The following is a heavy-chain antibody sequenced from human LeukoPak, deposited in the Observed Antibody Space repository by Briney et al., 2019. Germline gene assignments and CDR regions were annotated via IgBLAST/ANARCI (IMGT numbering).Heavy chain of an antibody. J-gene: IGHJ4*02. CDR3: ARDGTYYYDSSAYYYKASPDY. CDR1: GYSINSGYY. CDR2: IYHSGST. V-gene: IGHV4-38-2*02. D-gene: IGHD3-22*01. Sequence: SETLSHTCTVSGYSINSGYYWGWIRQPPGKGLEWIGNIYHSGSTSYNPSLKSRVTISVDTSKNQFSLKLTSVTAADTAVYYCARDGTYYYDSSAYYYKASPDYWGQGTLVTVSS.